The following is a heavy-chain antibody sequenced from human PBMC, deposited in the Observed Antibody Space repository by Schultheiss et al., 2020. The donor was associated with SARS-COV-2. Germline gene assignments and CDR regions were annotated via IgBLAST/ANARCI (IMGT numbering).Heavy chain of an antibody. Sequence: ASVKVSCKASGGTFSSYAISWVRQAPGQGLEWMGWISAYNGNTNYAQKFQGRVTMTRDTSISTAYMELSRLRYDDTAVYYCARAQIAAAGPYDAFDIWGQGTMVTVSS. CDR1: GGTFSSYA. D-gene: IGHD6-13*01. CDR3: ARAQIAAAGPYDAFDI. V-gene: IGHV1-18*01. J-gene: IGHJ3*02. CDR2: ISAYNGNT.